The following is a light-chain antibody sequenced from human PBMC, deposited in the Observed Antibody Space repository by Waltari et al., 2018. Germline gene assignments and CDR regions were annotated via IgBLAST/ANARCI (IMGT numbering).Light chain of an antibody. V-gene: IGKV3-20*01. Sequence: EVVLTQSPGTLSLSPGERATLSCRASQSVTSSYLAWYQQKPGQAPRLLIYAASSRATGIPDRFSGSGSGTDFTLTISRLEPEDFAVYYCQQYASSPPTFGGGTKVEIK. CDR2: AAS. J-gene: IGKJ4*01. CDR3: QQYASSPPT. CDR1: QSVTSSY.